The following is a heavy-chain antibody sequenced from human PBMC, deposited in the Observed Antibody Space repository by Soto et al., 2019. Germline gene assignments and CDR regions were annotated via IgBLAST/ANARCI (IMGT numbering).Heavy chain of an antibody. V-gene: IGHV4-4*07. CDR2: IYTSGST. CDR1: GGSISRYY. J-gene: IGHJ4*02. D-gene: IGHD3-3*01. Sequence: SETLSLTCTVSGGSISRYYWSWIRQPAGKGLEWIGRIYTSGSTNYNPSLKSRVTMSVDTSKNQFSLKLSSVTAADTAVYYCARLNYDFWSGYLRGGYFDYWGQGTLVTVSS. CDR3: ARLNYDFWSGYLRGGYFDY.